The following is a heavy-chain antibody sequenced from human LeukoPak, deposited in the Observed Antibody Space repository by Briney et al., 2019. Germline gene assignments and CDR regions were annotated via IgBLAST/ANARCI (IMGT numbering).Heavy chain of an antibody. CDR2: IYYSGST. CDR1: GGSISSYY. CDR3: ARHGSGWYLGFDP. J-gene: IGHJ5*02. V-gene: IGHV4-59*08. D-gene: IGHD6-19*01. Sequence: SETLSLTYTVSGGSISSYYWSWIRQPPGKGLEWIGYIYYSGSTNYNPSLKSRVTISVDTSKNQFSLKLSSVTAADTAVYYCARHGSGWYLGFDPWGQGTLVTVSS.